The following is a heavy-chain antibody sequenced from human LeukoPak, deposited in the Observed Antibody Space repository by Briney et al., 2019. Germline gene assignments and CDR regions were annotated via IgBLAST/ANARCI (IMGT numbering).Heavy chain of an antibody. CDR2: IIPILGIA. D-gene: IGHD6-13*01. V-gene: IGHV1-69*04. CDR1: GGTFSSYA. J-gene: IGHJ6*02. Sequence: GASVKVSCKASGGTFSSYAISWVRQAPGQGLEWMGRIIPILGIANYAQKFQGRVTITADKSTSTAYMELSSLRSEDTAVYYCARDTSGGWHSSSWYDEGYYYYGMDVWGQGTTVTVSS. CDR3: ARDTSGGWHSSSWYDEGYYYYGMDV.